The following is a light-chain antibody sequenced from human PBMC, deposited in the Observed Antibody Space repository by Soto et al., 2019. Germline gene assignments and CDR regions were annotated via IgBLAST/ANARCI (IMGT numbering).Light chain of an antibody. Sequence: QSVLTQPRSVSGSPGQSVTISCTGTSSDVGSSNYVSWYQQHPGKVPKLMIYDVSKRPSGVPDRFSGSKSDNTASLTISGLQAEDEADYYCCAYAGSYTYVFGTGTQLTVL. CDR3: CAYAGSYTYV. CDR1: SSDVGSSNY. J-gene: IGLJ1*01. V-gene: IGLV2-11*01. CDR2: DVS.